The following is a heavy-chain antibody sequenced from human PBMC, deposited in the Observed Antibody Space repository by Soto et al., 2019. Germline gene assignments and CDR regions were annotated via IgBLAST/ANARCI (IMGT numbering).Heavy chain of an antibody. J-gene: IGHJ4*02. V-gene: IGHV1-3*01. D-gene: IGHD3-3*01. CDR3: ARGPLSFWSGYFDY. CDR1: GYTFTSYA. Sequence: ASVKVSCKASGYTFTSYAMHWVRQAPGQRLEWMGWINAGNGNTKYSQKFQGRVTITRDTSASTAYMELSSLRSEDTAVYYCARGPLSFWSGYFDYWGQGTLVTVSS. CDR2: INAGNGNT.